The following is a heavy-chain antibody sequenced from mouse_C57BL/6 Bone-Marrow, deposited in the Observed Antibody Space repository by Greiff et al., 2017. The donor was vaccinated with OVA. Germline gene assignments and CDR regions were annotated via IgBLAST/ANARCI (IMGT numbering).Heavy chain of an antibody. V-gene: IGHV1-81*01. CDR1: GYTFTSYG. J-gene: IGHJ2*01. Sequence: QVQLQQSGAELARPGASVKLSCKASGYTFTSYGISWVKQRPGQGLEWIGEIYPRSGNTYYNEKFKGKATLTADKSSSTAYMELRSLTSEDSAVYFCARSCIATVVAHFDYWGQGTTLTVSS. CDR3: ARSCIATVVAHFDY. D-gene: IGHD1-1*01. CDR2: IYPRSGNT.